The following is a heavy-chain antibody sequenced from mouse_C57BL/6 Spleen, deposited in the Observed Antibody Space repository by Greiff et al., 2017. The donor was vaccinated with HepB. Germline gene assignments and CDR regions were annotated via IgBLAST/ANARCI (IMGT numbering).Heavy chain of an antibody. V-gene: IGHV2-9-1*01. CDR1: GFSLTSYA. J-gene: IGHJ4*01. D-gene: IGHD1-1*01. CDR3: ASLITTVVATRAMDY. Sequence: VKLVESGPGLVAPSQSLSITCTVSGFSLTSYAISWVRQPPGKGLEWLVVIWTGGGTNYNSALKSRLSISKDNSKSQVFLKMNSLQTDDTARYYCASLITTVVATRAMDYWGQGTSVTVSS. CDR2: IWTGGGT.